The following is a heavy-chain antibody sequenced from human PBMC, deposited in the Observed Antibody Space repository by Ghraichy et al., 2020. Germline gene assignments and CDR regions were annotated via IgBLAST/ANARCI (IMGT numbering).Heavy chain of an antibody. V-gene: IGHV3-23*01. Sequence: ETLSLTCAASGFTFSSYAMSWVRQAPGKGLEWVSAISGSGGSTYYADSVKGRFTISRDNSKNTLYLQMNSLRAEDTAVYYCAKDPGSRYQYYYGSGSYYRDLAEYFQHWGQGTLVTVSS. CDR3: AKDPGSRYQYYYGSGSYYRDLAEYFQH. CDR2: ISGSGGST. CDR1: GFTFSSYA. J-gene: IGHJ1*01. D-gene: IGHD3-10*01.